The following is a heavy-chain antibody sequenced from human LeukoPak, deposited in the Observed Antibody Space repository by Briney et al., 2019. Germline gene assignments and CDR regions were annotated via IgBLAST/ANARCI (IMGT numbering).Heavy chain of an antibody. CDR1: GFTFSSYS. D-gene: IGHD6-13*01. CDR3: ARAPGGCYSSSCLDY. J-gene: IGHJ4*02. CDR2: ISSSSYI. V-gene: IGHV3-21*01. Sequence: GGSLRLSCAASGFTFSSYSMNWVRQAPGKGLEWVSSISSSSYIYYADSVKGRFTISRDNAKNSLYLQMNSLRAEDTAVYYCARAPGGCYSSSCLDYWGQGTLVTVSS.